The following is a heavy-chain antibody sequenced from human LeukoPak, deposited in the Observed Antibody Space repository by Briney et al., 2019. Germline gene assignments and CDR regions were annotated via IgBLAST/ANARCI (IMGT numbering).Heavy chain of an antibody. D-gene: IGHD5-24*01. Sequence: ASVKVSCKASGYTFTSYDINWVRQATGQGLEWMGWMNPNSGNTGYAQKFQGRVTITADKSTSTAYMELSSLRSEDTAVYYCARCRDGYKQQGHYYYYMDVWGKGTTVTVSS. CDR3: ARCRDGYKQQGHYYYYMDV. CDR2: MNPNSGNT. CDR1: GYTFTSYD. J-gene: IGHJ6*03. V-gene: IGHV1-8*01.